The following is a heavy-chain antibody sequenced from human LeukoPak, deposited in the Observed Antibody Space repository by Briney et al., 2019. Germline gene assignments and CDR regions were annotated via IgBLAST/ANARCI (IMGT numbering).Heavy chain of an antibody. Sequence: GGSLRLSCAASGFTFTTYAINWVRQSPGKGLAWVSGISGGGDKAYYADSVNGRFTISRDNSKNTVSLQMTSLTAEDTALYYCAKDLALDGTGGGFDVWGRGTRVAVSS. CDR3: AKDLALDGTGGGFDV. CDR1: GFTFTTYA. J-gene: IGHJ3*01. CDR2: ISGGGDKA. V-gene: IGHV3-23*01. D-gene: IGHD6-19*01.